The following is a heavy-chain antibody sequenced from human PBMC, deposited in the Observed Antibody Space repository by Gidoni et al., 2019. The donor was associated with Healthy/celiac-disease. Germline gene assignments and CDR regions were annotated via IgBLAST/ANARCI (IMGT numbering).Heavy chain of an antibody. CDR2: IKKDGSEK. Sequence: EVQLVESGGGLVQPGGSLRLSCAASGFTFSSYWMSWVRQAPGKGLEWVANIKKDGSEKYYVDSVKGRFTISRDNAKNSLYLQMNSLRAEDTAVYYCARGGFWWEPLYYFDYWGQGTLVTVSS. CDR1: GFTFSSYW. V-gene: IGHV3-7*04. D-gene: IGHD1-26*01. CDR3: ARGGFWWEPLYYFDY. J-gene: IGHJ4*02.